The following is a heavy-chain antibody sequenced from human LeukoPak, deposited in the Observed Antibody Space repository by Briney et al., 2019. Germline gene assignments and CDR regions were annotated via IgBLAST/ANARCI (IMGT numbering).Heavy chain of an antibody. V-gene: IGHV3-15*01. J-gene: IGHJ5*02. CDR2: IKSRSDDGTR. D-gene: IGHD1-14*01. Sequence: TPGGSLRLSCEASGFTFSKVWMSWVRQAPGKGLEWVGRIKSRSDDGTRDYALPVRGRFTISRDDSKSTVYLQMESLRSEDTGVYYCCGTRGDLWGQGTLVTVSS. CDR1: GFTFSKVW. CDR3: CGTRGDL.